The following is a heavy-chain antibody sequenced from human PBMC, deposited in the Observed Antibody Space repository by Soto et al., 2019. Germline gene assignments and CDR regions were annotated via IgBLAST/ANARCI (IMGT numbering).Heavy chain of an antibody. V-gene: IGHV1-2*02. CDR3: ARDLGKGGGRAGFAY. D-gene: IGHD1-26*01. Sequence: GXSXKVSCKASGHTXKANYIYLAREAPRQGFEWMGWINPKSGGTKYPQKFQVRVTMTRDTSLITVYMTLTRTTSLDTAVYYCARDLGKGGGRAGFAYWGQGTLGTVST. CDR2: INPKSGGT. CDR1: GHTXKANY. J-gene: IGHJ4*02.